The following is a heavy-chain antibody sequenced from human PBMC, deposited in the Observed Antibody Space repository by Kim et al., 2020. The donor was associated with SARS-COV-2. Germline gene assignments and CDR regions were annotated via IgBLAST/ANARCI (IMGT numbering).Heavy chain of an antibody. CDR3: ARPIAAAVTYWYFDL. D-gene: IGHD6-13*01. J-gene: IGHJ2*01. CDR2: IYHSGST. V-gene: IGHV4-38-2*02. CDR1: GYSISSGYY. Sequence: SETLSLTCTVSGYSISSGYYWGWIRHPPGKGLEWIGSIYHSGSTYYNPSLKSRVTISVDTSKNQFSLKLSSVTAADTAVYYCARPIAAAVTYWYFDLWGRGTLVTVSS.